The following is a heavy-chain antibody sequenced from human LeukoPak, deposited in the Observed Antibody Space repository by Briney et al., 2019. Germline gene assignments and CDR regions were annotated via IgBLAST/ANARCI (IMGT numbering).Heavy chain of an antibody. CDR3: ATPRGYSSGWSGIFDY. CDR2: IYYSGTT. CDR1: GGSVSSGSYY. Sequence: SETLSLTCTVSGGSVSSGSYYWNWIRQPPGKGLEWIGYIYYSGTTRYNPSLKSRVTISLDTSKNQFSLKLSSVTAADTAVYYCATPRGYSSGWSGIFDYWGQGALVTVSS. J-gene: IGHJ4*02. D-gene: IGHD6-19*01. V-gene: IGHV4-61*01.